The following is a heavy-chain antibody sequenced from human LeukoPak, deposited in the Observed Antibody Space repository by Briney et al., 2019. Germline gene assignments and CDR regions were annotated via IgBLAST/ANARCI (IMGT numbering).Heavy chain of an antibody. J-gene: IGHJ4*02. D-gene: IGHD1-26*01. Sequence: PSETLSLTCTVSGGAITSDYWSWIRQSPEMGLEWIGYVFHTGVTNYNPSLRGRVIISLAASKTQFSLTLTSVTAADTALYYCARHIVGGNFDSWGPGKLVTVSS. CDR3: ARHIVGGNFDS. CDR1: GGAITSDY. V-gene: IGHV4-59*08. CDR2: VFHTGVT.